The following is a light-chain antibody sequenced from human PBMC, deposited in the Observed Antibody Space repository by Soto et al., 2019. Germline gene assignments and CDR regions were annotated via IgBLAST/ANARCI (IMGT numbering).Light chain of an antibody. J-gene: IGLJ2*01. Sequence: QSALTQPASVSGSPGQSITIPCTGTTTDVGGYNYVSWYQQHPGKAPKLLIYEVSNRPSGVSDRFSGSKSGNTASLTISWLQAEDEADYYCSSYTSSSTWVFGGGTKLTVL. CDR1: TTDVGGYNY. CDR2: EVS. CDR3: SSYTSSSTWV. V-gene: IGLV2-14*01.